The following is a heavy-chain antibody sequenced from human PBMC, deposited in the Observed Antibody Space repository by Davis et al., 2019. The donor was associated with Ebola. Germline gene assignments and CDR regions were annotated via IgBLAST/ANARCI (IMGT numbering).Heavy chain of an antibody. V-gene: IGHV3-30*18. Sequence: GESLKISCAASGFTFSSYCMHWVRQAPGKGLEWVAVISYDGSNKYYADSVKGRFTISRDNSKNTLYLQMNSLRAEDTAVYYCAKDSGLDTMPPDYWGQGTLVTVSS. CDR1: GFTFSSYC. CDR2: ISYDGSNK. D-gene: IGHD3-10*01. CDR3: AKDSGLDTMPPDY. J-gene: IGHJ4*02.